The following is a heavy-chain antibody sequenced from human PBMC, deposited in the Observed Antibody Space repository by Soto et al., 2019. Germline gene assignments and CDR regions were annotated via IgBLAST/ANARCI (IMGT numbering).Heavy chain of an antibody. CDR1: GGSFSGYY. J-gene: IGHJ4*02. CDR3: ARGSWQPRFGN. D-gene: IGHD5-12*01. Sequence: SETLSLTCAVYGGSFSGYYWSWIRQPPGKGLEWIGEINHSGSTTYNPSLESRVIISVDTSKNQFSLKLSSVTAADTAVYYCARGSWQPRFGNWGQGTLVTVSS. CDR2: INHSGST. V-gene: IGHV4-34*01.